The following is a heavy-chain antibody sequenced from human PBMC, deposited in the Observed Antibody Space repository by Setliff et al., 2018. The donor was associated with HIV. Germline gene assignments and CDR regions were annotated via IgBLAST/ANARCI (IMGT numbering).Heavy chain of an antibody. V-gene: IGHV4-61*01. J-gene: IGHJ4*02. CDR3: ARYSPRGYTLTGPY. CDR1: GGSVSSGSYY. D-gene: IGHD6-25*01. Sequence: SETLSLTCTVSGGSVSSGSYYWSWIRQPPGKGLEWIGYIYYSGSTKHNPSLKSRVTISLDTSKNQFPLKLTSVTAADTAVYYCARYSPRGYTLTGPYWGQGTLVTVS. CDR2: IYYSGST.